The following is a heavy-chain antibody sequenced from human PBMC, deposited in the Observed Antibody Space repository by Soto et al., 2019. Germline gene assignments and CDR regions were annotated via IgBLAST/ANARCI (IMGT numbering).Heavy chain of an antibody. CDR1: RGTFSSYA. CDR2: IIPIFGTA. D-gene: IGHD3-3*01. Sequence: QVTLLQSGSAVPKPWSSVKVTCKASRGTFSSYAISWVRQAPGQGLEWMGGIIPIFGTANYEQKFQGRVTITADESTSTAYMELTSLRSEDTAVYYCAWTPAYCGEGALVVVS. V-gene: IGHV1-69*12. J-gene: IGHJ4*02. CDR3: AWTPAY.